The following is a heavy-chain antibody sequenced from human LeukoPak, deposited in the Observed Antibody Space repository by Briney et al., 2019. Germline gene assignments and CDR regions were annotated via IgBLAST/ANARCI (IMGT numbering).Heavy chain of an antibody. V-gene: IGHV3-48*03. J-gene: IGHJ4*02. CDR3: ARPFYCSGGSCYSGLGY. Sequence: GGSLRLSCAASGLTFSTFEMNWVRQAPGKGLEWVSYISSGGSTIYYADSVKGRFTISRDNARNSLFLQMNSLRAEDTAVYYCARPFYCSGGSCYSGLGYWGQGTLVTVSS. CDR2: ISSGGSTI. CDR1: GLTFSTFE. D-gene: IGHD2-15*01.